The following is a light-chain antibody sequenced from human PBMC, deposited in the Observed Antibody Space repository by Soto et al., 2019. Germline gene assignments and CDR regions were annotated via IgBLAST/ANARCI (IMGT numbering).Light chain of an antibody. Sequence: QPVLTQPPSASGTPGQRVTLSCSGRSSNIGSNSVNWYQQLPGTAPKLLIFSNNQRPSGVPARFSGSKSATSASLAISGLQSEDEAAYYCAAWDDSLSGRVFGGGTKLTVL. CDR3: AAWDDSLSGRV. J-gene: IGLJ2*01. V-gene: IGLV1-44*01. CDR2: SNN. CDR1: SSNIGSNS.